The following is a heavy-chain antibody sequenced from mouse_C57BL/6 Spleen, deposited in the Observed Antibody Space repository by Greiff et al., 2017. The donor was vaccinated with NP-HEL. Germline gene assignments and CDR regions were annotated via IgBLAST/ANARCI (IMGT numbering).Heavy chain of an antibody. V-gene: IGHV1-63*01. CDR1: GYTFTNYW. J-gene: IGHJ4*01. Sequence: QVHVKQSGAELVRPGTSVKMSCKASGYTFTNYWIGWAKQRPGHGLEWIGDIYPGGGYTNYNEKFKGKATLTADKSSSTAYMQVSSLTSEDSAIYYCAREGGYYFYAMDYWGQGTSVTVSS. CDR3: AREGGYYFYAMDY. D-gene: IGHD2-3*01. CDR2: IYPGGGYT.